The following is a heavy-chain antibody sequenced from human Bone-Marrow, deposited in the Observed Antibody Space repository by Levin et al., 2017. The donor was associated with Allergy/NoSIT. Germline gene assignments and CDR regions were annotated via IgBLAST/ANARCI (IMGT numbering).Heavy chain of an antibody. Sequence: GGSLRLSCAASGFTFSDYYMSWIRQAPGKGLEWVSYISSSSSYTNYADSVKGRFTISRDNAKNSLYLQMNSLRAEDTAVYYCARDDLSYYGSGSYSPLDYWGQGTLVTVSS. V-gene: IGHV3-11*05. CDR3: ARDDLSYYGSGSYSPLDY. J-gene: IGHJ4*02. CDR2: ISSSSSYT. D-gene: IGHD3-10*01. CDR1: GFTFSDYY.